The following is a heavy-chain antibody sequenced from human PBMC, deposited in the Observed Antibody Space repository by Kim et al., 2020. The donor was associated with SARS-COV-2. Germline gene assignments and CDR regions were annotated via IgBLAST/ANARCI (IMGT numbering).Heavy chain of an antibody. Sequence: NYADNLRGRVTMTTDTSTSTAYMELRSLTSDDTAVYYCARDRGYSVDTFDIWGQGTRVTVSS. V-gene: IGHV1-18*01. D-gene: IGHD5-18*01. CDR3: ARDRGYSVDTFDI. J-gene: IGHJ3*02.